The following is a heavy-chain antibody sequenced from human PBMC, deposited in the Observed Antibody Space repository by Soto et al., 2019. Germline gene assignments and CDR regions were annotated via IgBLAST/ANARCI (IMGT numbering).Heavy chain of an antibody. V-gene: IGHV2-5*02. J-gene: IGHJ3*01. CDR2: IYWDDAT. D-gene: IGHD3-16*01. Sequence: HITLKESGPTLVKPTQNLTLTCIFSGFSFSADGVGVGWIRQPPGKTLEWLALIYWDDATRYRPSLKSRLTITKDSSKNQVVLTMTNMDPLDTATYYCAHAFGGTSWSNDAFDVWGQGTVVTVSS. CDR3: AHAFGGTSWSNDAFDV. CDR1: GFSFSADGVG.